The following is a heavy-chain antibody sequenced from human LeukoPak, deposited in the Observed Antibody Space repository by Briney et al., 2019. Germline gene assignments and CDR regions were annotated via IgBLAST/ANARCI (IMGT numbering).Heavy chain of an antibody. Sequence: GGSLRLSCAASGFTFSSYGMHWVRQAPGKGLEWVAVLSYDGNNEYYADPVKGRFTISRDNSKNTLFLQMNSLRGDDTAVYYCARDRDDVLTGYYGANGLEYYYGMDVWGQGTTVTVSS. D-gene: IGHD3-9*01. CDR3: ARDRDDVLTGYYGANGLEYYYGMDV. CDR1: GFTFSSYG. CDR2: LSYDGNNE. J-gene: IGHJ6*02. V-gene: IGHV3-30*03.